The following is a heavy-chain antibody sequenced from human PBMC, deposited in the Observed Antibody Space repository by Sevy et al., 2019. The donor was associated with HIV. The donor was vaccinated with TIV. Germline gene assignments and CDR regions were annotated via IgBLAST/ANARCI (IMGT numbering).Heavy chain of an antibody. Sequence: SETLSITCAVYGGSFSGYYWSWIRQPPGKGLEWIGEINHSGSTNYNPSLKSRVTISVDTSKNQFSLKLSSVTAADTAVYYCARGLGAWSDYWGQGTLVTVSS. CDR3: ARGLGAWSDY. D-gene: IGHD3-10*01. CDR2: INHSGST. CDR1: GGSFSGYY. J-gene: IGHJ4*02. V-gene: IGHV4-34*01.